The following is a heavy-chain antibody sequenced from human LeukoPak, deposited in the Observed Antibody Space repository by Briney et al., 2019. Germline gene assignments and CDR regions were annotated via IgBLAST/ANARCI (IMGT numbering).Heavy chain of an antibody. V-gene: IGHV4-34*01. CDR2: INHSGST. J-gene: IGHJ4*02. D-gene: IGHD4-17*01. Sequence: PSETLSLTCAVYGGSFSDYYWSWIRQPPGKGLEWIGEINHSGSTNYNPSLKSRVTISLDTSKNQFSLRLSSVTAADTAIYYCARSDLYGDYPPGNYWGQGTLVAVSS. CDR3: ARSDLYGDYPPGNY. CDR1: GGSFSDYY.